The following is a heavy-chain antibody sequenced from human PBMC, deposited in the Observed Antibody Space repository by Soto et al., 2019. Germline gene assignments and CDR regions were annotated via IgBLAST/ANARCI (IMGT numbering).Heavy chain of an antibody. J-gene: IGHJ4*02. CDR1: GFTFSSYA. D-gene: IGHD5-18*01. CDR2: ISGSGGST. Sequence: PGGSLRLSCAASGFTFSSYAMSWVRQAPGKGLEWVSAISGSGGSTYDADSVKGRFTISRDNSKNTLYLQMNSLRAEDTAVYYCAKDLYSYGFACLDYWGQGTLFTVS. CDR3: AKDLYSYGFACLDY. V-gene: IGHV3-23*01.